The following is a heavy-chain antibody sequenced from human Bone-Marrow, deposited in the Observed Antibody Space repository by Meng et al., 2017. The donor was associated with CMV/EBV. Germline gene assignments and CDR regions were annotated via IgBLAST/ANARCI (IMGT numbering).Heavy chain of an antibody. CDR3: AKDAPYYDFWSGSIDEYYFDY. CDR2: ISGSGGST. Sequence: YAMSWVRQDPGKGLEWVSTISGSGGSTYYADSVKGRFTISRDNSKNTLYLQMNSLRAEDTAVYYCAKDAPYYDFWSGSIDEYYFDYWGQGTLVTVSS. CDR1: YA. J-gene: IGHJ4*02. V-gene: IGHV3-23*01. D-gene: IGHD3-3*01.